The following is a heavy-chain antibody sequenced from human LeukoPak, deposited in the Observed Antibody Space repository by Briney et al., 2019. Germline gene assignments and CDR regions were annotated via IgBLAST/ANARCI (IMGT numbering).Heavy chain of an antibody. D-gene: IGHD6-19*01. V-gene: IGHV4-38-2*02. Sequence: SETLSLTCTVSGYSISSGYYWGWIRQPPGKGLEWIGTIYHSGSTYYNPSLKSRVTISVDTSKNQFSLKLSSVTAADMALYYYSRASSTSYYDYWGQGTLVT. CDR1: GYSISSGYY. CDR2: IYHSGST. CDR3: SRASSTSYYDY. J-gene: IGHJ4*02.